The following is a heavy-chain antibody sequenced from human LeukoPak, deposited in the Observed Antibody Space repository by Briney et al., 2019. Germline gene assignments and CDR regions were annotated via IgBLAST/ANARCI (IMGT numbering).Heavy chain of an antibody. V-gene: IGHV4-39*07. Sequence: SETLSLTCTVSGGSISSSSYYWGWIRQPPGKGLEWIGSIYYSGSTYYNPSLKSRVTISVDTSKNKFSLKLSSVTAADTAVYYRARGVRSVVATTPLDYWGQGTLVTVSS. D-gene: IGHD5-12*01. CDR2: IYYSGST. J-gene: IGHJ4*02. CDR1: GGSISSSSYY. CDR3: ARGVRSVVATTPLDY.